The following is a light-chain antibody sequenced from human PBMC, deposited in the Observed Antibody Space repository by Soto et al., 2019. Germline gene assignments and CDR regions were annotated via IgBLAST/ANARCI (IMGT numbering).Light chain of an antibody. V-gene: IGKV1-39*01. CDR3: QQYGTSPFT. J-gene: IGKJ3*01. CDR1: QTISTY. CDR2: DAS. Sequence: DIQMTQSPSALSASVGDRVTITCRASQTISTYLNWYQQKPGKAPRLLIYDASSLLSGVPSRFSGSGSGTDFTLTISRLEPEDFAVYYCQQYGTSPFTFGPGTKVDIK.